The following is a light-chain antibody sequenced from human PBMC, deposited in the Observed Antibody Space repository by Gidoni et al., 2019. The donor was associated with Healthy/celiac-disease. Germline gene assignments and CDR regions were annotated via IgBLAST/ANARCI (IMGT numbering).Light chain of an antibody. CDR2: DAS. Sequence: EIVLTQSPATLPLSPGERATLSCRASQSVTSYLAWYQQKPGQAPRLLIYDASNRATGIPARFSGSGSGTDFTLTISSLEPEDFAVYYCQQRSNWLFTFXPXTKVDIK. J-gene: IGKJ3*01. CDR1: QSVTSY. V-gene: IGKV3-11*01. CDR3: QQRSNWLFT.